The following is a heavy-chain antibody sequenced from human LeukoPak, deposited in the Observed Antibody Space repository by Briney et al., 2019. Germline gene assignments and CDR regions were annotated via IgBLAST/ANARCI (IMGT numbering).Heavy chain of an antibody. CDR3: ARSARGAFDI. J-gene: IGHJ3*02. Sequence: PGGSLRLSCATSGFSFSYNWMHWVRQAPGKGLVWVSCIKRDGSSTAYADSVKGRFTISGDSAKLYLQMNSLRAEDTAVYYCARSARGAFDIWGQGTMVTVSS. CDR1: GFSFSYNW. D-gene: IGHD4/OR15-4a*01. V-gene: IGHV3-74*01. CDR2: IKRDGSST.